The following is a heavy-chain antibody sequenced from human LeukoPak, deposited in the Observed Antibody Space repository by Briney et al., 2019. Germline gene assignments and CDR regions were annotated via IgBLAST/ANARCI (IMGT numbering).Heavy chain of an antibody. D-gene: IGHD6-6*01. Sequence: PGGSLRLSCAASGFTFSSYSMNWVRQAPGKGLEWVSSISSSSYIYYADSVKGRFTISRDNAKNSLYLQMNSLRAEDTAVYYCARAIEYSSSSGFDPWGQGTLVTVSS. CDR1: GFTFSSYS. CDR2: ISSSSYI. V-gene: IGHV3-21*01. J-gene: IGHJ5*02. CDR3: ARAIEYSSSSGFDP.